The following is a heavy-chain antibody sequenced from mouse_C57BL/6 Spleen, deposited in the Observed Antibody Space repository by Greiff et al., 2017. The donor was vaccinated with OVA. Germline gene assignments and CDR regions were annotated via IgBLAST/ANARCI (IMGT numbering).Heavy chain of an antibody. J-gene: IGHJ2*01. CDR3: ARTGGNYLYYFDF. D-gene: IGHD2-1*01. CDR1: GYAFTNYL. Sequence: VQLQQSGAELVRPGTSVKVSCKASGYAFTNYLIEWVKQRPGQGLEWIGVINPGSGGTNYNEKFKGKATLTADKSSSTAYMQLSSLTSEDSAVDFCARTGGNYLYYFDFWGKGTTLTVSS. V-gene: IGHV1-54*01. CDR2: INPGSGGT.